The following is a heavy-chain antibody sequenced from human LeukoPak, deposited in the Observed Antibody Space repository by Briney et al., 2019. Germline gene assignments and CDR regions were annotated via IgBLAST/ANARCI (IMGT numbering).Heavy chain of an antibody. CDR3: AKDPYRFGEFPMVPDMDV. D-gene: IGHD3-10*01. Sequence: PGGSLRLSCAASGFTFSSYAMSWVRQAPGKGLEWVSAISGSGGSTYYADSVKGRFTISRDNSKNTLYLQMNSLRAEDTAVYYCAKDPYRFGEFPMVPDMDVWGQGTTVTVSS. CDR1: GFTFSSYA. CDR2: ISGSGGST. J-gene: IGHJ6*02. V-gene: IGHV3-23*01.